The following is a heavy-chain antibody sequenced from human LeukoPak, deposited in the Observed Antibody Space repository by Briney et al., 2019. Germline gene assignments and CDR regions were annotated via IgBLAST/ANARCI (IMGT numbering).Heavy chain of an antibody. V-gene: IGHV3-48*02. CDR2: ISSSSSTI. D-gene: IGHD3-10*01. CDR3: ARSRGYGSGSYYTYYFDY. CDR1: GFTFSSYS. J-gene: IGHJ4*02. Sequence: GGSLRLSCATSGFTFSSYSMNWVRQAPGKGLEWVSYISSSSSTIYYADSVKGRFTISRDNAKNSLYLQMNSLRDEDTAVYYCARSRGYGSGSYYTYYFDYWGQGTLVTVSS.